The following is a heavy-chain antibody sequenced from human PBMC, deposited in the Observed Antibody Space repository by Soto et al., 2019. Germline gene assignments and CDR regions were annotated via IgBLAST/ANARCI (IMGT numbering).Heavy chain of an antibody. Sequence: EVQLVESGGGLVQPGGSLKLSCAASGFTFSGSAMHWVRQASGKGLEWVGRIRSKANSYATAYAASVKGRFTISRDDSKNTAYLQMNSLKTEDTAVYYCTRHGSSNYWGQGTLVTVSS. D-gene: IGHD6-6*01. V-gene: IGHV3-73*01. CDR2: IRSKANSYAT. CDR3: TRHGSSNY. CDR1: GFTFSGSA. J-gene: IGHJ4*02.